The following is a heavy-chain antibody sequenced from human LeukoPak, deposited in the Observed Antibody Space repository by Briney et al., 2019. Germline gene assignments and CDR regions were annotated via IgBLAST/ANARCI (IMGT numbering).Heavy chain of an antibody. D-gene: IGHD3-22*01. J-gene: IGHJ5*02. CDR1: GFSFSDAW. V-gene: IGHV3-15*07. CDR3: ATDFYDTT. Sequence: GGSLRLSRATSGFSFSDAWMNWVRQAPGKGLEWVGRIRRNSDGGTIDYAAPVKGRFALSRDDSKNTLYLHMSSLQTEDTAVYYCATDFYDTTWGQGTLVTVSS. CDR2: IRRNSDGGTI.